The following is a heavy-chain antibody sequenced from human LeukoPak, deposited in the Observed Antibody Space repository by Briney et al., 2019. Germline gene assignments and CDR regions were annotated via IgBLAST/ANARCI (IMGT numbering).Heavy chain of an antibody. Sequence: SETLSLTCTVSGGSIYSTSYYWGWIRQPPGKGPEWIGSIYYSGGTFYNPSLKSRVTILVDTSKNQFSLKLSSVTAADTAVYYCARSESGVSFDPWGQGTLVTVSS. V-gene: IGHV4-39*07. CDR2: IYYSGGT. CDR3: ARSESGVSFDP. CDR1: GGSIYSTSYY. J-gene: IGHJ5*02.